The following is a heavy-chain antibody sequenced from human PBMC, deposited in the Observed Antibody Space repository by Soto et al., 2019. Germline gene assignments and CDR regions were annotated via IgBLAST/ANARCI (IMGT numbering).Heavy chain of an antibody. CDR1: GGSISSGDCY. Sequence: PSETLSLTCTVSGGSISSGDCYWSWIRQPPGKGLEWIGYIYYSGSTYYNPSLKSRVTISVDTSKNQFSLKLSSVTAADTAVYYCARYCSGGSCYEGRSSLFDYWGQGTLVTVSS. V-gene: IGHV4-30-4*01. D-gene: IGHD2-15*01. J-gene: IGHJ4*02. CDR2: IYYSGST. CDR3: ARYCSGGSCYEGRSSLFDY.